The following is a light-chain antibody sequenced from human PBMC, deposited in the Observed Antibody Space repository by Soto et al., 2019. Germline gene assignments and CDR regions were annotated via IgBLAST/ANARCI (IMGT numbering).Light chain of an antibody. Sequence: EIVLTQSPATLSLSPGERATLSCRASQSVSSYLAWYRQKPGQAPRLLIYDASNRATGIPARFSGSGPGTDFTLPISSLEAEDFAVYYCQLRSNWPPTFGGGTKVEIK. CDR2: DAS. J-gene: IGKJ4*01. CDR3: QLRSNWPPT. CDR1: QSVSSY. V-gene: IGKV3-11*01.